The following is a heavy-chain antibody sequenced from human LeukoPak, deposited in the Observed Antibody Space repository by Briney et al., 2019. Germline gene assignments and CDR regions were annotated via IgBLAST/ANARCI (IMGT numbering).Heavy chain of an antibody. CDR1: GFTFSSYA. J-gene: IGHJ4*02. Sequence: PGGSLRLSCAASGFTFSSYAMSWVRQAPGKGLEWVSAISGSGGSTYYADSVKGRFTISRDNSKNTLYLQMNSLRAEDTALYYCAKDIKGYDSSGYYFDYWGQGTLVTVSS. V-gene: IGHV3-23*01. D-gene: IGHD3-22*01. CDR2: ISGSGGST. CDR3: AKDIKGYDSSGYYFDY.